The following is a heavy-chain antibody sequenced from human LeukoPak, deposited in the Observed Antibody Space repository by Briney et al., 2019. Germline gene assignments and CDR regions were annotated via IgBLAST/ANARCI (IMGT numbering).Heavy chain of an antibody. CDR1: GGSINSYY. CDR3: ARGAYGSGIRAYYYYYMDV. D-gene: IGHD3-10*01. CDR2: IYYSGST. V-gene: IGHV4-59*01. J-gene: IGHJ6*03. Sequence: SETLSLTCTVSGGSINSYYWSWIRQPPGKGLEWIGYIYYSGSTNYNPSLKSRVTMSVDTSKNQFSLNLSSVTAADTAVYYCARGAYGSGIRAYYYYYMDVWGKGTTVTVSS.